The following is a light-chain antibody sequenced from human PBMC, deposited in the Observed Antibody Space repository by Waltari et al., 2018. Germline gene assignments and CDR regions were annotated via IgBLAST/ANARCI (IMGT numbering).Light chain of an antibody. V-gene: IGLV3-1*01. Sequence: SYDLTQPPALSVSPGETATIPCSGENLESKFVYWYQQKAGQSPVLVVFQDNKRPSGIPERFSGSNSGSTATLIISGSQAMDEADYYCQAWDSGSYVVFGGGTKLTVL. CDR1: NLESKF. CDR2: QDN. J-gene: IGLJ2*01. CDR3: QAWDSGSYVV.